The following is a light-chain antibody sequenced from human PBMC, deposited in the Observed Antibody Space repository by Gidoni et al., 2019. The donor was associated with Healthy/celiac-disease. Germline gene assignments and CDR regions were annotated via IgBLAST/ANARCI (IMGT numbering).Light chain of an antibody. CDR3: QAWDSSPVV. J-gene: IGLJ2*01. V-gene: IGLV3-1*01. Sequence: SYELTQPPSVPVAPGQTASITCSGDKLGDKYACWYQQKPGQSPVLVIYQDSKRPSGIPERFSGSNSGNTATLTISGTQAMDEADYYCQAWDSSPVVFGGGTKLTVL. CDR2: QDS. CDR1: KLGDKY.